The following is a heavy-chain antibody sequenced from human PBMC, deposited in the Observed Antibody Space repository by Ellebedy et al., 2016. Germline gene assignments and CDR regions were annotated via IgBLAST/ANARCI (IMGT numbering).Heavy chain of an antibody. D-gene: IGHD2-15*01. Sequence: GESLKISXAASGFTFSDYYMSWIRQAPGKGLEWVSAISGSGGSTYYADSVKGRFTISRDNSKNTLYLQMNSLRAEDTAVYYCAKGYCSGGSCPQDYWGQGTLVTVSS. V-gene: IGHV3-23*01. CDR3: AKGYCSGGSCPQDY. J-gene: IGHJ4*02. CDR2: ISGSGGST. CDR1: GFTFSDYY.